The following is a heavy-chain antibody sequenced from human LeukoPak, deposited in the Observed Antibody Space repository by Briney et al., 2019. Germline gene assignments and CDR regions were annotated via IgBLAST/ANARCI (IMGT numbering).Heavy chain of an antibody. CDR2: IYYSGNT. CDR3: ARDKSLPYGDYVRYFDY. D-gene: IGHD4-17*01. CDR1: GGSISSSSYY. Sequence: PSETLSLTCTVSGGSISSSSYYWGWIRQPPGKGLEWIGSIYYSGNTNYNPSLKSRVTISVDKSKNQFSLKLSSVTAADTAVYYCARDKSLPYGDYVRYFDYWGQGTLVTVSS. J-gene: IGHJ4*02. V-gene: IGHV4-39*07.